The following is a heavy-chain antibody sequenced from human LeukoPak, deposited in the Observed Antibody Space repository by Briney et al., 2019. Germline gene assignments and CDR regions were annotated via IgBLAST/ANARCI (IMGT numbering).Heavy chain of an antibody. CDR1: GGSISSYY. J-gene: IGHJ3*02. CDR3: ARALSDAFHI. CDR2: IYYNGDT. Sequence: PSETLSLTCTVSGGSISSYYWSWIRQPPGKGLEWIGYIYYNGDTYYNPSLKSRVTISVDTSKNQFSLKLSSVTAADTAVYYCARALSDAFHIWGQGTMVTVSS. V-gene: IGHV4-59*12.